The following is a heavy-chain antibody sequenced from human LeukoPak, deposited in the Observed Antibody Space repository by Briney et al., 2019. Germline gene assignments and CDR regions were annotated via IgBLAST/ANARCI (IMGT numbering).Heavy chain of an antibody. Sequence: GGSLRLSCAASGLTFSSYSMNWVRQAPGKGLEWVSSISSSSSYIYYADSVKGRFTISRDNAKNSLYLQMNSLRAEDTAVYYCARSSRQGYSGPNWFDPWGQGTLVTVSS. CDR2: ISSSSSYI. J-gene: IGHJ5*02. CDR1: GLTFSSYS. V-gene: IGHV3-21*01. D-gene: IGHD5-12*01. CDR3: ARSSRQGYSGPNWFDP.